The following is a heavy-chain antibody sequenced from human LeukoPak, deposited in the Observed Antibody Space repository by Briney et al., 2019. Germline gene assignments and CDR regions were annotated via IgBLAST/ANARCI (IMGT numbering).Heavy chain of an antibody. CDR2: IYHSGST. CDR3: ASLGPYGYGDYRDY. Sequence: SETLSLTCAVSGGSISSGGYSWGWIRQPPGKGLEWIGYIYHSGSTYYNPSLKSRVTISVDRSKNQFSLKLSSVTAADTAVYYCASLGPYGYGDYRDYWGQGTLVTVSS. V-gene: IGHV4-30-2*01. J-gene: IGHJ4*02. CDR1: GGSISSGGYS. D-gene: IGHD4-17*01.